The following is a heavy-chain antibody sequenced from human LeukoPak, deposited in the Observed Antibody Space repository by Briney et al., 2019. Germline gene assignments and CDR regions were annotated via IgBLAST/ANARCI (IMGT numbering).Heavy chain of an antibody. J-gene: IGHJ4*02. CDR3: ARVGEHGSGSYYPFDY. CDR2: IIPIFGTA. Sequence: SVKVSCKASGGTFISYAISWVRQAPGQGLEWMGGIIPIFGTANYAQKFQGRVTITADESTSTAYMELSSLRSEDTAVYYCARVGEHGSGSYYPFDYWGQGTLVTVSS. V-gene: IGHV1-69*13. CDR1: GGTFISYA. D-gene: IGHD3-10*01.